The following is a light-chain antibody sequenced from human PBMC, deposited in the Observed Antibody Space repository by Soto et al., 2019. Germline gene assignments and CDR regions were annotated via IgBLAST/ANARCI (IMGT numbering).Light chain of an antibody. CDR2: KAS. CDR1: QSISSW. V-gene: IGKV1-5*03. J-gene: IGKJ1*01. Sequence: DIQMTQSPSTLSASVGERVTITCRASQSISSWLAWYQQKPGKAPKLLIYKASTLKSGVPSRFSGSGSGTEFTLTISSLHPEDFATYYCLQHNSYPRTFGQGTKVDIK. CDR3: LQHNSYPRT.